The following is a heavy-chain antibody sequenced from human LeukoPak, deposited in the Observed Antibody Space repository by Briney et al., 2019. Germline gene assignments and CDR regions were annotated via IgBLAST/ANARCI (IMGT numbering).Heavy chain of an antibody. D-gene: IGHD3-16*01. CDR2: ISSSSTTI. Sequence: HPGGSLRLSCAASGFTFSSYNMNWVRQAPGKGLEWVSYISSSSTTIYYADSVRGRFTISRDNAKNSLYLQMNSLRDVDTAVYYCARDPLSYYWGQGTLVTVSS. CDR1: GFTFSSYN. J-gene: IGHJ4*02. V-gene: IGHV3-48*02. CDR3: ARDPLSYY.